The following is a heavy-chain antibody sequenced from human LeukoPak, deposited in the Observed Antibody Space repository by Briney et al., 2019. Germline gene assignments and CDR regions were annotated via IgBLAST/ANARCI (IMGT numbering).Heavy chain of an antibody. D-gene: IGHD3-22*01. V-gene: IGHV3-33*05. CDR3: ARDDYYDRRTDRVVDY. CDR2: MSSDGSNK. CDR1: GFTFRRYA. J-gene: IGHJ4*02. Sequence: GGSLRLSCVASGFTFRRYAMHWVRQTPGKGLEWVAIMSSDGSNKYYVDSVKGRFTISRDNPKNTLYLQMNSLGAEDTAFYYCARDDYYDRRTDRVVDYGGQGTVVSVSS.